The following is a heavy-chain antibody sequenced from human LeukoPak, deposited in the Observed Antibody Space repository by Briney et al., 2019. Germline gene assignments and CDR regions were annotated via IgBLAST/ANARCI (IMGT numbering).Heavy chain of an antibody. J-gene: IGHJ1*01. V-gene: IGHV1-2*02. Sequence: ASVKVSCKASGYTFTGYYMHCVRHAPGQGLEWMGWINPNSGGTNYAQRFQGRVTMTRDTSISTAYMELTRLTSDDTAVYYCARDDLEIHWMALWGQGTLVTVSS. CDR3: ARDDLEIHWMAL. CDR1: GYTFTGYY. CDR2: INPNSGGT. D-gene: IGHD5-24*01.